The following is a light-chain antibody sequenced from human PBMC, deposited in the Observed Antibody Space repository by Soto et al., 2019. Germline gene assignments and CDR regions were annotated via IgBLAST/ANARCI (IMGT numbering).Light chain of an antibody. CDR2: GAS. Sequence: EIVLTQSPGTLSLSPGERATLSCGASQSVTSNDLAWYQQKPGQAPRLLIFGASIRVTGIPDRFIGSGSGTDFTLTISRLEPEDFAVYYCQHYVTSLTTFGQGTKVDI. CDR1: QSVTSND. CDR3: QHYVTSLTT. V-gene: IGKV3-20*01. J-gene: IGKJ1*01.